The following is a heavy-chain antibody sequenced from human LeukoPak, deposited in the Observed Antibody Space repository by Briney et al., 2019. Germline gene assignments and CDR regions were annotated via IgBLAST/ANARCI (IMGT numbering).Heavy chain of an antibody. Sequence: GGSLRLSCAASGFTVSSNYMSWVRQAPGKGLEWVSVIYSGGSTYYADSVKGRFTISRDNSKNTLYLQMNSLRAEDTAVYYCAKVTRYDFWSGFPHYMDVWGKGTTVTVSS. CDR1: GFTVSSNY. D-gene: IGHD3-3*01. J-gene: IGHJ6*03. CDR3: AKVTRYDFWSGFPHYMDV. V-gene: IGHV3-66*01. CDR2: IYSGGST.